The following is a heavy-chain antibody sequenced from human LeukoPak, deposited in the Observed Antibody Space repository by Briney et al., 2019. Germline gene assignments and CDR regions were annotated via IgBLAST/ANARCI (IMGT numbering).Heavy chain of an antibody. V-gene: IGHV3-23*01. J-gene: IGHJ4*02. Sequence: GGSLRLSCAASGFTFSTYAMSWVRQAPGKGLEWVSAISGSGGSTYYADSVKGRFTISRDNSKNTLYLQMNSLRAGDTAVYYCAKDEYYDSSGYYSSQYFDYWGQGTLVTVSS. CDR1: GFTFSTYA. D-gene: IGHD3-22*01. CDR3: AKDEYYDSSGYYSSQYFDY. CDR2: ISGSGGST.